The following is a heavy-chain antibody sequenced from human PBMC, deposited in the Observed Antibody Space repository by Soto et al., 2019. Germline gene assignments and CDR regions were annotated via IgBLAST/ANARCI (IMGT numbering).Heavy chain of an antibody. CDR2: ISGSGGST. CDR1: GFTFSSYA. CDR3: AKGSRRGYSYGYNYYYYYMDV. J-gene: IGHJ6*03. D-gene: IGHD5-18*01. Sequence: PGGSLRLSCAASGFTFSSYAMSWVRQAPGKGLEWVSAISGSGGSTYYADSAKGRFTISRDNSKNTLYLQMNSLRAEDTAVYYCAKGSRRGYSYGYNYYYYYMDVWGKGTTVTVSS. V-gene: IGHV3-23*01.